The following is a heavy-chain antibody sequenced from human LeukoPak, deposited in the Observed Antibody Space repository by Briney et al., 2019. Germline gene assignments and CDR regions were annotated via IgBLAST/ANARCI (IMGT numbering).Heavy chain of an antibody. J-gene: IGHJ4*02. CDR3: ARALGQLDFDY. CDR2: IYYSGST. CDR1: GGSISSYY. V-gene: IGHV4-59*01. Sequence: PSETLSLTCTVSGGSISSYYWSWIRQPPGKGLEWIGYIYYSGSTNYNPSLKSRVTISVDTSKNQFSLKLSSVTAADTAVYYCARALGQLDFDYWSQGTLVTVSS. D-gene: IGHD6-13*01.